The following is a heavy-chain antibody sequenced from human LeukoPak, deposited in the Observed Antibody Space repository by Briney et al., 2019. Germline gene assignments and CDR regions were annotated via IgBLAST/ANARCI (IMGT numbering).Heavy chain of an antibody. CDR3: ARALTGENDY. V-gene: IGHV3-13*01. CDR1: GFTFSSYD. CDR2: IGIAGDT. J-gene: IGHJ4*02. D-gene: IGHD2-8*02. Sequence: GGSLRLSCAASGFTFSSYDMHWVRQATGKGLEWVSAIGIAGDTYYPDSVKGRFTISRDNSKNTLYLQMNSLRAEDTAVYYCARALTGENDYWGQGTLVTVSS.